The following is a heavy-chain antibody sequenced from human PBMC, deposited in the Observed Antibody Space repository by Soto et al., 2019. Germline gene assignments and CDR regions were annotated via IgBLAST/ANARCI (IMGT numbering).Heavy chain of an antibody. D-gene: IGHD6-6*01. CDR3: ARDGYSTSSDWPWFHP. J-gene: IGHJ5*02. CDR1: GFTFSVYT. V-gene: IGHV3-48*02. Sequence: EAQLVESGGGLGQPGGSLRLSCAASGFTFSVYTMHWVRQSPGKGLEWISSITSSGTTISYADSVKGRFTISRDNAKSSLFLQMDTLRDEDTAVYYCARDGYSTSSDWPWFHPWGQGTLVTVSS. CDR2: ITSSGTTI.